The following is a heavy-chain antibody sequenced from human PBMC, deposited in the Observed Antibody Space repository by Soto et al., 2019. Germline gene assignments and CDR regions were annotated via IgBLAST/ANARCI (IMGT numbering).Heavy chain of an antibody. CDR1: GGTFSSFINYP. CDR3: ARRDTSGFLRYFDN. D-gene: IGHD3-3*01. CDR2: IVPNVGTV. V-gene: IGHV1-69*06. J-gene: IGHJ4*02. Sequence: XVKVSCKSSGGTFSSFINYPINWVRQAPGQGLEWMGGIVPNVGTVNYAQKFRGKVTITADKSTGTAYMELSSLRSEDTALYYCARRDTSGFLRYFDNWGQGTQVTVSS.